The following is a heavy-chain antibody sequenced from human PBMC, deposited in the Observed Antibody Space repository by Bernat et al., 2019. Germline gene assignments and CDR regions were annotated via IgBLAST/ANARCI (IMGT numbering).Heavy chain of an antibody. V-gene: IGHV1-46*03. CDR1: GYTFTSYH. CDR3: ARGSGSFQPIDY. CDR2: INPTDGST. J-gene: IGHJ4*02. Sequence: QVQLVQSGAEMKKPGASVKVSCKTSGYTFTSYHMHWVRQAPGQGLEWMAIINPTDGSTSFAQMFQDRLTMTRDTSTSTFYMELYNLRSDDTAVYYCARGSGSFQPIDYWGQGTLVTVSS. D-gene: IGHD1-26*01.